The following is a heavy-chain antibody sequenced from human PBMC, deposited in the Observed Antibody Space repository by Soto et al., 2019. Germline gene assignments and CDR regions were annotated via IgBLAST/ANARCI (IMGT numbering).Heavy chain of an antibody. CDR3: AGRRYPGYQIDY. Sequence: EVQLVESGGGLVQPGGSLRLSCAASGFTFSSYAMHWVRQAPGKGLEYVSDISSNGGSTYYANSVKGRFTISRDNSKNTLYLQLGSLRAEAIALYYSAGRRYPGYQIDYWGQGTLVTVSS. V-gene: IGHV3-64*01. D-gene: IGHD5-12*01. CDR1: GFTFSSYA. CDR2: ISSNGGST. J-gene: IGHJ4*02.